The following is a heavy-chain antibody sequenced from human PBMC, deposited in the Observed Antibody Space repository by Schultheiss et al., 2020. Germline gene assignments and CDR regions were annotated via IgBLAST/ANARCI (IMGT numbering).Heavy chain of an antibody. CDR3: ARGSIAAAGTEFDP. Sequence: SQTLSLTCTVSGGSISSYYWSWIRQPPGKGLEWIGSIYYSGSTYYNPSLKSRVTISVDTSKNQFSLKLSSVTAADTAVYYCARGSIAAAGTEFDPWGQGTLVTVSS. J-gene: IGHJ5*02. CDR2: IYYSGST. CDR1: GGSISSYY. V-gene: IGHV4-59*01. D-gene: IGHD6-13*01.